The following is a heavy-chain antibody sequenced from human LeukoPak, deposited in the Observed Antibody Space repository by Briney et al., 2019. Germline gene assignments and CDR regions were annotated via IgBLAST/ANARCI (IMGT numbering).Heavy chain of an antibody. J-gene: IGHJ4*02. CDR2: INPNSGGT. Sequence: ASVKVSSKASGYTFTGYYMHWVRQAPGQGLEWMGWINPNSGGTNYAQKFQGRVTMTRDTSISTAYMELSRLRSDDTAVYYCARVIDSSGYYPPGYWGQGTLVTVSS. D-gene: IGHD3-22*01. CDR3: ARVIDSSGYYPPGY. V-gene: IGHV1-2*02. CDR1: GYTFTGYY.